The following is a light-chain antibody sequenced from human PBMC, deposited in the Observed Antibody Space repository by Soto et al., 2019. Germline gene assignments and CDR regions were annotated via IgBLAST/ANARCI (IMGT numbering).Light chain of an antibody. CDR3: QQSYSTPLT. J-gene: IGKJ4*01. CDR2: AAS. CDR1: QSISSY. Sequence: DIQMTQSQSSLSASVGDRVTITCLASQSISSYLNWCQQKPGKAPKLLIYAASSLQSGVPSRFSGSGSGTDFTLTISSLQPEDFATYYCQQSYSTPLTFGGRTNVDIK. V-gene: IGKV1-39*01.